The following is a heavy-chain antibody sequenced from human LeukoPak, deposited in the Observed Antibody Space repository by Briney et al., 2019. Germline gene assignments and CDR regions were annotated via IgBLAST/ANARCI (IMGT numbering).Heavy chain of an antibody. CDR1: GDSISYYY. V-gene: IGHV4-59*01. D-gene: IGHD5-24*01. Sequence: SETLSLTCTVSGDSISYYYWSWIRQPPGKGLEWIGYIHYSGSTNYNPSLKSRVTISVDTSKNQFSLKLSSVTAADTAVYYCAREEIRSWFDPWGQGTLVTVSS. CDR2: IHYSGST. CDR3: AREEIRSWFDP. J-gene: IGHJ5*02.